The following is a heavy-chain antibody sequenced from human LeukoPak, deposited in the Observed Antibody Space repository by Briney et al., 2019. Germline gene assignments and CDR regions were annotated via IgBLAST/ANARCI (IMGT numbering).Heavy chain of an antibody. V-gene: IGHV4-59*01. D-gene: IGHD5/OR15-5a*01. J-gene: IGHJ5*02. Sequence: SETLSLTCTVSGASISSSFWTWIRQSPGKGLEWLAYIYYTGSTNLNPSLKSRLTISVDTSKNQFSLRLSSVSAADTAIYYCARRMTVSATNWFDPWGQGTLVTVSS. CDR1: GASISSSF. CDR2: IYYTGST. CDR3: ARRMTVSATNWFDP.